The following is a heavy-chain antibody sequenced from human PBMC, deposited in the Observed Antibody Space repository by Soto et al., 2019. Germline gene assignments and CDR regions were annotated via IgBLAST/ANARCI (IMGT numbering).Heavy chain of an antibody. CDR2: ISAYNGNT. V-gene: IGHV1-18*01. J-gene: IGHJ4*02. D-gene: IGHD1-26*01. Sequence: ASVNVSCKASGYTFTSYGISWVRQAPGQGLEWMGWISAYNGNTKYAQKLQGRVTTTTDTSTSTAYMELRSLRSDDTAVYYCARDLGGSYYAPVDYWGQGTLVTVSS. CDR3: ARDLGGSYYAPVDY. CDR1: GYTFTSYG.